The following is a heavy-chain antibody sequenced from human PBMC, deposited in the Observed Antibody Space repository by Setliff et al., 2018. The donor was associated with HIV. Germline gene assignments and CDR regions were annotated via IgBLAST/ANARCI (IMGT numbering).Heavy chain of an antibody. CDR2: IGKTGTK. Sequence: GGSLRLFCAASGFSFSNYHMHWVRQAPGRGLEWVSFIGKTGTKYYTDSVKGRFTISRDNSKNTVYLQMNSLRAEDTAVYYCAKDPRAAVATICDYWGQGTLVTVS. CDR3: AKDPRAAVATICDY. D-gene: IGHD5-12*01. J-gene: IGHJ4*02. V-gene: IGHV3-48*01. CDR1: GFSFSNYH.